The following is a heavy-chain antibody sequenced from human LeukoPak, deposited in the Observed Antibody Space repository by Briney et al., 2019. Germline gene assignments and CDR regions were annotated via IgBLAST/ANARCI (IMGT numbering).Heavy chain of an antibody. V-gene: IGHV3-30*01. CDR1: GFTFSSYA. Sequence: PGGSLRLSCAASGFTFSSYAMHWVRQAPGKGLEWVAVISYGGSNKYYADSVKGRFTISRDNSKNTLYLQMNSLRAEDTAVYYCARDGLFDPYYDFWSGYYFDYWGQGTLVTVSS. CDR2: ISYGGSNK. J-gene: IGHJ4*02. CDR3: ARDGLFDPYYDFWSGYYFDY. D-gene: IGHD3-3*01.